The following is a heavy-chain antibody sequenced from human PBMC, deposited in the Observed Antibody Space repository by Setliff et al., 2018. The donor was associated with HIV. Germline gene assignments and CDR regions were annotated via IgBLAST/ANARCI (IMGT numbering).Heavy chain of an antibody. CDR1: GFSLSSSGVG. CDR3: AHSPRRGYSYGSFYYHYYYMDV. V-gene: IGHV2-5*01. J-gene: IGHJ6*03. Sequence: GPTLVNPKQTLPLTCTFSGFSLSSSGVGVGWIRQPPGKALEWLALIYWNGDKRYSPSLNSRLTITKDTSKNQVVLRMTNMDPVDTATYYCAHSPRRGYSYGSFYYHYYYMDVWGKGSTVTVSS. CDR2: IYWNGDK. D-gene: IGHD5-18*01.